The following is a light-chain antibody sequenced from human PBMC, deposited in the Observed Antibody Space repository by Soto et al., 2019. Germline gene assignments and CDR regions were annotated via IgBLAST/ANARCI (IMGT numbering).Light chain of an antibody. J-gene: IGKJ5*01. CDR3: QQRSDSPIT. CDR1: QSVSSSY. V-gene: IGKV3D-20*02. CDR2: GAS. Sequence: EILFTQSPGTLSLSPGERATLSCRASQSVSSSYLAWYQQKHGQAPRILIYGASTRDTGIPARFSGSRSGTDFTLTISSLEPEDFVVYYCQQRSDSPITFGQGTRLEIK.